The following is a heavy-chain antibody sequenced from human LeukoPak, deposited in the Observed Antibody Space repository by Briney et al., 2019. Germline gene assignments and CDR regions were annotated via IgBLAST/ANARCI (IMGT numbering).Heavy chain of an antibody. Sequence: SGGSLRLSCAASGFTFSSYSMNWVRQAPGRGLEWVASISRSSSYIYYADSVKGRFTISRDNAKNSLYLQMNSLRAEDTAVYYCARDDATIPYYSSVSDSWGQGTLVTVSS. V-gene: IGHV3-21*01. CDR3: ARDDATIPYYSSVSDS. CDR2: ISRSSSYI. J-gene: IGHJ4*02. CDR1: GFTFSSYS. D-gene: IGHD6-19*01.